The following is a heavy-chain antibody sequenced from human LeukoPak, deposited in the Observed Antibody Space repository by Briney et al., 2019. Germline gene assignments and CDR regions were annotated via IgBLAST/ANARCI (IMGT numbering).Heavy chain of an antibody. D-gene: IGHD3-22*01. Sequence: SEGSLRPSCAVSGITLSNYGMSCVRQAPGKGLEWVACISESGRRTNYADSVKGRFTISRDNTKHTLCLQMNSLRAEDTAVYFCAKRRVVIRVILVGFHKEAYYFDSWGQGALVTVSS. J-gene: IGHJ4*02. CDR3: AKRRVVIRVILVGFHKEAYYFDS. V-gene: IGHV3-23*01. CDR1: GITLSNYG. CDR2: ISESGRRT.